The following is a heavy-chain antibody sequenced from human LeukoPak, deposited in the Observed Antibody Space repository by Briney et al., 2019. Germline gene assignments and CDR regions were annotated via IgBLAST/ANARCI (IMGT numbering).Heavy chain of an antibody. Sequence: GESLNISCEASGNTFTHQMLGWVRPMPGTGLERVGIIYPRDSDTIYSPSFQGHVTISADTSINTAYLEWRSLEASDTAMYYCARHSDVVGAIWGQGTQVTVAS. CDR1: GNTFTHQM. D-gene: IGHD3-16*01. CDR3: ARHSDVVGAI. CDR2: IYPRDSDT. V-gene: IGHV5-51*01. J-gene: IGHJ4*02.